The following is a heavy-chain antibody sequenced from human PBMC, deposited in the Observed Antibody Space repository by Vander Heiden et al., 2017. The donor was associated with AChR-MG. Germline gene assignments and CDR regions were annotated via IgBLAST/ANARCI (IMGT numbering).Heavy chain of an antibody. Sequence: EVQLVESGGGLVQPGRSLRLSCAASGFTFDDYAMHWVRQAPGKGLEWVSGISWNSGSIGYADSVKGRFTISRDNAKNSLYLQMNSLRAEDTALYYCAKDRGRFLEWLLNWGQGTLVTVSS. D-gene: IGHD3-3*01. CDR3: AKDRGRFLEWLLN. CDR1: GFTFDDYA. CDR2: ISWNSGSI. J-gene: IGHJ4*02. V-gene: IGHV3-9*01.